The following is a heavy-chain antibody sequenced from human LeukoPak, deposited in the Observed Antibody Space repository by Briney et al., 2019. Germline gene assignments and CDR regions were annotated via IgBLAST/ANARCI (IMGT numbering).Heavy chain of an antibody. D-gene: IGHD6-19*01. CDR1: GFTFSSYA. CDR3: AKDTSGWTQGPFDY. V-gene: IGHV3-30*04. CDR2: ISYDGSNK. Sequence: GRSLGLSCAASGFTFSSYAMHWVRQAPGKGLEWVAVISYDGSNKYYADSVKGRFTISRDNSKNTLYLQMNSLRAEDTAVYYCAKDTSGWTQGPFDYWGQGTLVTVSS. J-gene: IGHJ4*02.